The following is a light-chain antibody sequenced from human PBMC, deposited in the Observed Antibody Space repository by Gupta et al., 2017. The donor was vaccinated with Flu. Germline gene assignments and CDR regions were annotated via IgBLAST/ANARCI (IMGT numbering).Light chain of an antibody. J-gene: IGKJ1*01. CDR2: KAS. CDR1: QSISNS. CDR3: QHHGT. Sequence: DVQLTQSPSTMSASVGDRVTITCRASQSISNSLAWYQQKPWRAPKILIYKASGLQTGVPSRFSGSGTGTEFTLTISSLQPDDFATYYCQHHGTFGQGTKVES. V-gene: IGKV1-5*03.